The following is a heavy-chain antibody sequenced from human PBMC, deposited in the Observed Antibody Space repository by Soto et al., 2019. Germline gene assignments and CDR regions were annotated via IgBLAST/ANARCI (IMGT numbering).Heavy chain of an antibody. CDR2: ISGSGGST. D-gene: IGHD6-13*01. V-gene: IGHV3-23*01. CDR1: GFTFSSYA. Sequence: EVQLLESGGGLVQPGGSLRLSCAASGFTFSSYAMSWVRQAPGKGLEWVSAISGSGGSTYYADSVKGRFTISRDNSKNTLYLQMNSLRAGDTAVYYCAKSLQQLDAIDYWGQGTLVTVSS. J-gene: IGHJ4*02. CDR3: AKSLQQLDAIDY.